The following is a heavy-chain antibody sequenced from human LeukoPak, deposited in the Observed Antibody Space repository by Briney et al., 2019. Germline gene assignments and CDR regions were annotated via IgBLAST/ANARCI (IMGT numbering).Heavy chain of an antibody. Sequence: ASVKVSCKASGGTFSSYAISWVRQAPGQGLEWMGGIIPIFGTANYAQKFQGRVTITADKSTSTAYMELSSLRSEDTAVYYCAGGFQDYYMDVWGKGTTVAVSS. V-gene: IGHV1-69*06. CDR1: GGTFSSYA. CDR3: AGGFQDYYMDV. D-gene: IGHD3-3*01. CDR2: IIPIFGTA. J-gene: IGHJ6*03.